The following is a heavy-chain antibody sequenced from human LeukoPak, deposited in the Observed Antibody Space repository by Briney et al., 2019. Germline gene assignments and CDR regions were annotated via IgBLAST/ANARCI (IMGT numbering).Heavy chain of an antibody. CDR2: IYRGGTI. V-gene: IGHV4-4*09. CDR1: GGSFSGYY. Sequence: PSETLSLTCAVYGGSFSGYYWSWIRQPPGKGLEWIGYIYRGGTINYNPSVKSRVTMSLDTSKNQISLMLNSVTAADTAIYYCARHWLEAAKTYSYWFDPWGQGTLVTVSS. D-gene: IGHD6-13*01. J-gene: IGHJ5*02. CDR3: ARHWLEAAKTYSYWFDP.